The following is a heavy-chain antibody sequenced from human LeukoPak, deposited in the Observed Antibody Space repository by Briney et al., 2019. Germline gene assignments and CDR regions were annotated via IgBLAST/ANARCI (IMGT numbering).Heavy chain of an antibody. J-gene: IGHJ5*02. CDR3: AREDYDFWSGYYASWFDP. Sequence: GGSLRLSCAASGFTFSSYSMNWVRQAPGKGLEWVSSISSSSSYIYYADSVKGRFTISRDNAKNSLYLQMNSLRAEDTAVYYCAREDYDFWSGYYASWFDPWGQGTLVTVSS. CDR1: GFTFSSYS. CDR2: ISSSSSYI. V-gene: IGHV3-21*01. D-gene: IGHD3-3*01.